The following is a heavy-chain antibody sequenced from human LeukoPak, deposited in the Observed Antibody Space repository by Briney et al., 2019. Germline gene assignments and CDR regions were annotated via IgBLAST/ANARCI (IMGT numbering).Heavy chain of an antibody. CDR1: GFTFSSYG. CDR3: AKAGTTVTISSGFDY. CDR2: ISYDGSNK. Sequence: GGSLRLSCAASGFTFSSYGMHWVRQAPGKGLEWVAVISYDGSNKYYADSVKGRFTISRDNSKNTLYLQMNSLRAEDTAVYYCAKAGTTVTISSGFDYWGQGTLVTVSS. J-gene: IGHJ4*02. D-gene: IGHD4-17*01. V-gene: IGHV3-30*18.